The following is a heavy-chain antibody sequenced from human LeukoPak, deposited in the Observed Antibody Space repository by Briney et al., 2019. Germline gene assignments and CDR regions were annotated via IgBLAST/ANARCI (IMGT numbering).Heavy chain of an antibody. Sequence: GGSLRLSCAASGFTFSSYEMNWVRQAPGRGLEWVSYIGNTGRTIYYTDSVKGRFTISRDNAKNSLYLQMNSLRAEDTAIYYCVRGDRYFFDFWGQGTLATVSS. CDR3: VRGDRYFFDF. J-gene: IGHJ4*02. V-gene: IGHV3-48*03. CDR1: GFTFSSYE. CDR2: IGNTGRTI.